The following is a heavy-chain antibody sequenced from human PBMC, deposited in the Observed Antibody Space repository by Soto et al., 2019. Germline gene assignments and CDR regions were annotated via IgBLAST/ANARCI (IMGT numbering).Heavy chain of an antibody. V-gene: IGHV1-46*01. CDR3: ASGGDIVVVPAAITDFDP. CDR1: GYTFTSYY. CDR2: INPSGGST. Sequence: ASVKVSCKASGYTFTSYYMHWVRQAPGQGLEWMGIINPSGGSTSYAQKFQGRVTMTRDTSTSTVYMELSSLRSEDTAVYYCASGGDIVVVPAAITDFDPWGQGTLVTVSS. D-gene: IGHD2-2*01. J-gene: IGHJ5*02.